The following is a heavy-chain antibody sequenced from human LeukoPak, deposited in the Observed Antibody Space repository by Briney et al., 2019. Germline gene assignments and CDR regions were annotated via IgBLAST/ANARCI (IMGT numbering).Heavy chain of an antibody. CDR3: AKISGGSGWYFDL. CDR1: GFTFGTYL. V-gene: IGHV3-23*01. CDR2: ISRASKNT. D-gene: IGHD4-23*01. Sequence: GGSLRLSCVASGFTFGTYLMIWARQGPGKRLEWVAAISRASKNTYYADSVKGRCTISRDDPQNTVSLQINSLRAEDTAVYYCAKISGGSGWYFDLWGLGTLVTVSS. J-gene: IGHJ2*01.